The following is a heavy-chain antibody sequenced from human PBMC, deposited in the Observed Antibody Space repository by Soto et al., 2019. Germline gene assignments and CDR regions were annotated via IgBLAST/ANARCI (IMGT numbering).Heavy chain of an antibody. CDR1: GGSFKSGSYS. CDR2: VYHTGRT. CDR3: ARDFAYFDS. J-gene: IGHJ4*02. Sequence: QVQLQESGPGLVKPSETLSLTCTVSGGSFKSGSYSWSWIRQPPGKGLEWIGYVYHTGRTSYSPSLKSRVSISMDTSKNEFSLNLDSVTAADTAVYFCARDFAYFDSWGQGTLVTVSS. D-gene: IGHD3-3*01. V-gene: IGHV4-61*01.